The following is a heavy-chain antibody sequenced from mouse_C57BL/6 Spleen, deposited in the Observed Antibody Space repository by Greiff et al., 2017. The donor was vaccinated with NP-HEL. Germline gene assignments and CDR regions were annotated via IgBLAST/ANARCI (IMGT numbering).Heavy chain of an antibody. Sequence: EVMLVESGGDLVKPGGSLKLSCAASGFTFSSYGMSWVRQTPDKRLEWVATISSGGSYTYYPDSVKGRFTISRDNAKNTLYLQMSSLKSEDTAMYYCARQGYYSNYDYWGQGTSVTVSS. CDR2: ISSGGSYT. CDR3: ARQGYYSNYDY. D-gene: IGHD2-5*01. CDR1: GFTFSSYG. J-gene: IGHJ4*01. V-gene: IGHV5-6*01.